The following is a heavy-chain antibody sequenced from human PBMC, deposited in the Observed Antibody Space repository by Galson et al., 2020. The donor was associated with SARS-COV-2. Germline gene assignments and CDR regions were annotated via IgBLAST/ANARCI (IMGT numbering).Heavy chain of an antibody. V-gene: IGHV4-61*02. Sequence: SQTLSLTCTVSGDSINNGSYYWNWIRQPAGKRLEWVGRVYTSGSTNYNPSLKSRVTISLDTSKNQFSRKLRSVTAADTAVYFCAREGGSVAATPGGMDVWGQGTTVTVSS. D-gene: IGHD6-19*01. CDR1: GDSINNGSYY. CDR2: VYTSGST. J-gene: IGHJ6*02. CDR3: AREGGSVAATPGGMDV.